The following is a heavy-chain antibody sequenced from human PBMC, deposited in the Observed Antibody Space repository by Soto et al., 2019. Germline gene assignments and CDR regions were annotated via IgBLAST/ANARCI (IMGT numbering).Heavy chain of an antibody. CDR3: ARSQKGYCSGGSCYSGYFNL. CDR2: IYHSGST. V-gene: IGHV4-4*02. Sequence: QVQLQESGPGLVKPSGTLSLTCAVSSGSISSSNWWSWVRQPPGKGLEWIGAIYHSGSTNYNPSHKIRVTTSVDKSKNQSSLKLSSVTAADTAVYYCARSQKGYCSGGSCYSGYFNLWGRGTLVTVSS. CDR1: SGSISSSNW. D-gene: IGHD2-15*01. J-gene: IGHJ2*01.